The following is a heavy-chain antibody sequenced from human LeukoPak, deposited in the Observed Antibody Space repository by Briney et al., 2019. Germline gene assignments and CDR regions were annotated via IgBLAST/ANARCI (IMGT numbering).Heavy chain of an antibody. CDR1: GYSFVTYW. CDR2: IYPGDSDT. D-gene: IGHD2-2*01. Sequence: GESLKISCKISGYSFVTYWIAWVRQMPGKGLEWMGMIYPGDSDTRYSPSFQGQVTISADKSISTAYLQWSSLKASDTAMYYCARPRVTAAMGAMDAWGKGTTVTVSS. CDR3: ARPRVTAAMGAMDA. J-gene: IGHJ6*04. V-gene: IGHV5-51*01.